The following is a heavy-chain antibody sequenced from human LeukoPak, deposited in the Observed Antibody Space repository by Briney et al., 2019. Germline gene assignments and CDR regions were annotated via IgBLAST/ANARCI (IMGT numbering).Heavy chain of an antibody. Sequence: GGSLRLSCAASGFTFSSYSMNWVRQAPGKGLEWVSYISSSSSTIYYADSVKGRFTISRDNAKNSLYLQMNSLRAEDTAVNYCARDYTKDYWGQGTLVTVSS. CDR3: ARDYTKDY. J-gene: IGHJ4*02. D-gene: IGHD3-16*01. CDR2: ISSSSSTI. V-gene: IGHV3-48*04. CDR1: GFTFSSYS.